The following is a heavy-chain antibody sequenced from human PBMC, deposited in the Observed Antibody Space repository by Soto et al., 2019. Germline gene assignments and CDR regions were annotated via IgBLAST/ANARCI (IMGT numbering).Heavy chain of an antibody. CDR1: GGSISSGDYY. CDR2: IYYSGRT. V-gene: IGHV4-30-4*01. D-gene: IGHD4-17*01. Sequence: SETLSLTCIVSGGSISSGDYYWSWIRQPPGKGLEWIGYIYYSGRTYYTPSLRSRLTMSIDTSKNQFSLKLNSVTAADTAVYYCVGGDYGELGDFDYWGQGTLVT. J-gene: IGHJ4*02. CDR3: VGGDYGELGDFDY.